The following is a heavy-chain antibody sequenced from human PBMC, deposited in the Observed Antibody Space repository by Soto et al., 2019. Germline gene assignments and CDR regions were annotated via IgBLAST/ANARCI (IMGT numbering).Heavy chain of an antibody. CDR3: AKGDSGSYYYYYGMDV. D-gene: IGHD1-26*01. CDR2: ISWNSGSI. Sequence: GGSLRLSCAASGFTFDDYAMHWVRQAPGKGLEWVSGISWNSGSIGYADSVKGRFTISRDNAKNSLYLQMNRLRAEDTALYYCAKGDSGSYYYYYGMDVWGQGPTVTVSS. V-gene: IGHV3-9*01. J-gene: IGHJ6*02. CDR1: GFTFDDYA.